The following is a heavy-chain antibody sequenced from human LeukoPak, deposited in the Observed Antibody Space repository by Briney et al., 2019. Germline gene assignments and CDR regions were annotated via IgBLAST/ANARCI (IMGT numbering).Heavy chain of an antibody. D-gene: IGHD3-16*01. Sequence: GESLRLSCAASGFAFSRYSMNWVRQAPGKGLEWVSSIYTDSNHIYYADSVRGRFTTSRDDSQNFQHLRMNTLKADDTAGYYCTRLRLGSSPPNDFWGQGTLVAVSS. CDR2: IYTDSNHI. V-gene: IGHV3-21*01. CDR3: TRLRLGSSPPNDF. CDR1: GFAFSRYS. J-gene: IGHJ4*02.